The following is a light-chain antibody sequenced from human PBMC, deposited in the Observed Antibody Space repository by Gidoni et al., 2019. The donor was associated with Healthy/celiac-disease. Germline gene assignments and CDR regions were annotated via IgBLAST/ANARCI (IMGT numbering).Light chain of an antibody. V-gene: IGKV3-20*01. CDR3: QQYGSSPGNT. J-gene: IGKJ2*01. CDR2: GAS. CDR1: QSVSSSY. Sequence: EIVLTQSPGTLSLSPGERATLSCRASQSVSSSYLAWYQQKPGQAPRLLIYGASSRATGIPDRFSGSGSGTDFTLTISRREPEDFAVYYCQQYGSSPGNTFXQXTKLGIK.